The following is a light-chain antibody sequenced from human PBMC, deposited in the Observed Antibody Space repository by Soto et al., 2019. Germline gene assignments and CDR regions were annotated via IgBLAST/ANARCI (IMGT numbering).Light chain of an antibody. CDR1: QRVLYSSNNKNY. CDR2: WAS. J-gene: IGKJ2*01. Sequence: DIVMTQSPDSLAVSLGERATINCKSSQRVLYSSNNKNYLAWYQQRPGQPPKLLIYWASTRESGVPDRFSGSGSGTDFTLTITRLQAEDVAVYYCQQYESTPPTFGQGTKLEI. CDR3: QQYESTPPT. V-gene: IGKV4-1*01.